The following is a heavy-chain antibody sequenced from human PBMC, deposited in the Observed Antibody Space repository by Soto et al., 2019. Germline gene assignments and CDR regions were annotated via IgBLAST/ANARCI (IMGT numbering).Heavy chain of an antibody. J-gene: IGHJ6*02. CDR1: GYTFTGYY. CDR3: ARESKGYSSPNYYYYGMDV. CDR2: INPNSGGT. V-gene: IGHV1-2*04. D-gene: IGHD6-13*01. Sequence: AASVKVSCKASGYTFTGYYMHWVRQAPGQGLEWMGWINPNSGGTNYAQKFQGWVTMTRDTSISTAYMELSRLRSDDTAVYYCARESKGYSSPNYYYYGMDVWGQGTTVTVSS.